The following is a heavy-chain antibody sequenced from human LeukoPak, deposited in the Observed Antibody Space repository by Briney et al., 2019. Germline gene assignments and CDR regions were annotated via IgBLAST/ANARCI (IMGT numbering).Heavy chain of an antibody. Sequence: RTGGSLRLSCAASGFTFGSYNMNWVRQAPGKGLEWVSSITTGSSYIYYADSVKGRFTISRDNAKNSLYLQMNSLRAEDTAVYYCAREMVRRDIVVVVALKEYGMDVWGQGATVTVSS. D-gene: IGHD2-15*01. J-gene: IGHJ6*02. CDR2: ITTGSSYI. V-gene: IGHV3-21*01. CDR1: GFTFGSYN. CDR3: AREMVRRDIVVVVALKEYGMDV.